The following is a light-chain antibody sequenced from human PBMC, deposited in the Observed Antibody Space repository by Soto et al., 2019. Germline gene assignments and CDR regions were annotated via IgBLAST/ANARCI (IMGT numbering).Light chain of an antibody. V-gene: IGLV2-23*01. CDR1: SSDVGSYNL. J-gene: IGLJ2*01. Sequence: QSALTQPASVSGSPGQSITISCTGTSSDVGSYNLVSWYQQHPGKAPKLMIYEGSKRPSGVSNRFSGSKPGNTASLTISGLQAEDEADYYCCSYAGSSTPHVVFGGGTKVTVL. CDR3: CSYAGSSTPHVV. CDR2: EGS.